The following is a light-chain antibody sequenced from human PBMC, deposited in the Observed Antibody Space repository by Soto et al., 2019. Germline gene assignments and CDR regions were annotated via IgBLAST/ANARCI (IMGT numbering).Light chain of an antibody. V-gene: IGKV3-11*01. CDR3: QQRSNWPPLFT. J-gene: IGKJ3*01. CDR1: QSVSTY. Sequence: EIVLTQSPATLSLSPGESATLSCSASQSVSTYVAWYQQRPGQAPRLLIYDAIKRATGIPDRFSGSGSGTDFTLTISSLEPGDFATYYCQQRSNWPPLFTFGPGTTVDVK. CDR2: DAI.